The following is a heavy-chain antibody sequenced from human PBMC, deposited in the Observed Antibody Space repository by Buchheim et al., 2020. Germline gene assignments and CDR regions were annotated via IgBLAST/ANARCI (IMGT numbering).Heavy chain of an antibody. Sequence: QLQLQESGPGLVKPSETLSLTCTVSGGSISSSSYYWGWIRQPPGKGLEWIGIIDYSGSTSYNTSLKSRVTISVTTSKNQFSLKLSSVTAADTAVYYCARQRQLGSVDYWGQGTL. CDR3: ARQRQLGSVDY. CDR1: GGSISSSSYY. D-gene: IGHD6-6*01. CDR2: IDYSGST. V-gene: IGHV4-39*07. J-gene: IGHJ4*02.